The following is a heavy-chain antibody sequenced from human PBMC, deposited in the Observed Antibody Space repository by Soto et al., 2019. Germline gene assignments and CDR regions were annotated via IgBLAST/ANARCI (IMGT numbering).Heavy chain of an antibody. J-gene: IGHJ3*02. CDR3: ARGLISGYYLYDAFDI. CDR1: GGSISSGGYY. V-gene: IGHV4-31*03. Sequence: SETLSLTCTVSGGSISSGGYYWSWIRQHPGKGLEWIGYIYYSGSTYYNPSLKSRVTISVDTSKNQFSLKLSSVTSADTAVYYCARGLISGYYLYDAFDIWGQGTIVT. CDR2: IYYSGST. D-gene: IGHD3-22*01.